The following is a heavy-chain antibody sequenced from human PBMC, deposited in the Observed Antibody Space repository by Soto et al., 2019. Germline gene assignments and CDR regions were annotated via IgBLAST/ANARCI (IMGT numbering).Heavy chain of an antibody. J-gene: IGHJ6*02. CDR1: GYSFTSYW. V-gene: IGHV5-10-1*01. CDR2: IDPSDSYT. D-gene: IGHD6-13*01. Sequence: GESLKISCKGSGYSFTSYWISWVRQMPGKGLEWMGRIDPSDSYTNYSPSFQGHVTISADKSISTAYLQWSSLKASDTAMYYCARIAAAYYYYYGMDVWGQGTAVTVSS. CDR3: ARIAAAYYYYYGMDV.